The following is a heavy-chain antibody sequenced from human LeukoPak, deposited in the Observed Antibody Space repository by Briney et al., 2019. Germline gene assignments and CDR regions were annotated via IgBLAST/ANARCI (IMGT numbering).Heavy chain of an antibody. V-gene: IGHV4-4*07. CDR2: IYSSGST. CDR1: GDSISSFY. CDR3: ARDVVAAAGTWDY. Sequence: SETLSLTCTVSGDSISSFYWSWIRQPAGKGLEWIGRIYSSGSTNYNPSLESRVTMSVDTSKNQLSLKLSSVTAADTAVYYCARDVVAAAGTWDYWGQGTLVTVSS. J-gene: IGHJ4*02. D-gene: IGHD6-13*01.